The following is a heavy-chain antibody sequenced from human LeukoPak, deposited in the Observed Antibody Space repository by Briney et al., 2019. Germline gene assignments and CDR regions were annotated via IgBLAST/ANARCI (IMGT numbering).Heavy chain of an antibody. J-gene: IGHJ4*02. Sequence: SETLSLTCTVSGGSISSSSYYWGWIRQPPGKGLEWIGSIYYSGSTYYNPSLKSRVTISVDTSKNQFSLKLSSVTAADTAVYYCARGYCSGGSCYSAYWGQGTLVTVSS. D-gene: IGHD2-15*01. CDR2: IYYSGST. CDR1: GGSISSSSYY. V-gene: IGHV4-39*07. CDR3: ARGYCSGGSCYSAY.